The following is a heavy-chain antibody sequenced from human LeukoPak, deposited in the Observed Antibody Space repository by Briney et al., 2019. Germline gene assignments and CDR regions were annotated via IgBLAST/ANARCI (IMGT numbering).Heavy chain of an antibody. D-gene: IGHD2-2*01. CDR3: AKNAEVEGGDTVVVPAAMHLSYYFDY. Sequence: GRSLRLSCAASGFTFSSYGMHWVRQAPGKGLEWVAVISYDGSNKYYADSVKGRFPNSRDNSKNTLYLQMNSLRAEDTAVYYCAKNAEVEGGDTVVVPAAMHLSYYFDYWGQGTLVTVSS. J-gene: IGHJ4*02. V-gene: IGHV3-30*18. CDR1: GFTFSSYG. CDR2: ISYDGSNK.